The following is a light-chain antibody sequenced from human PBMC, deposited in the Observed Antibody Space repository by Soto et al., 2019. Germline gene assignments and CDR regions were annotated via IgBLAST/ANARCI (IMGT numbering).Light chain of an antibody. J-gene: IGKJ2*01. CDR3: QQRSNWPPYT. Sequence: EIVLTQSPATLSLSPGERATLSCRASQSVSSYLAWYQQKPGQAPRLLIHEASNRATGIPARFSGSGSGTDFTLTISSLEPEDFAVYYCQQRSNWPPYTFGQGTKLEIK. CDR1: QSVSSY. V-gene: IGKV3-11*01. CDR2: EAS.